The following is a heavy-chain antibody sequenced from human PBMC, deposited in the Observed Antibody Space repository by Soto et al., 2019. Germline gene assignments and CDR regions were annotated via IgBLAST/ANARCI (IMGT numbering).Heavy chain of an antibody. D-gene: IGHD2-21*02. Sequence: PGESLKISCKGSGYTFTRNWIGWVRQMPGKGLEWMGIICPIDSDTRYSPSSQGQVTISADNSISTAYLQWSSLKASDTAIYYCATPGGRDFNAFDVWGQGTMVTVSS. J-gene: IGHJ3*01. V-gene: IGHV5-51*01. CDR2: ICPIDSDT. CDR3: ATPGGRDFNAFDV. CDR1: GYTFTRNW.